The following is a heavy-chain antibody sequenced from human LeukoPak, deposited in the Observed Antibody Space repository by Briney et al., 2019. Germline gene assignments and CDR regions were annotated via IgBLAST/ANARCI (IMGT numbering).Heavy chain of an antibody. V-gene: IGHV3-30*04. Sequence: PGGSLRLSCAASGFTFSSYAMHWVRQAPGKGLEWVAVISYDGSNKYYADSVKGRFTISSDNSKNTLYLQMNSLRAEDTAVYYCARTTSMVRGAPPRYWGQGTLVTVSS. J-gene: IGHJ4*02. CDR2: ISYDGSNK. CDR1: GFTFSSYA. CDR3: ARTTSMVRGAPPRY. D-gene: IGHD3-10*01.